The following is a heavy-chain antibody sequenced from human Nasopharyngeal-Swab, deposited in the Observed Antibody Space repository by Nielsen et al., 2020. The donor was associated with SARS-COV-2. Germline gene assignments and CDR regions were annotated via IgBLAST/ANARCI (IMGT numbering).Heavy chain of an antibody. CDR3: ARGLAMVRGVIEFDY. Sequence: ASVQVSCKASGYTFTSYDIDWVRQATGQGLEWMGWMNPNSGNTGYAQKFQGRVTMTRNTSISTAYMELSSLRSEDTAVYYCARGLAMVRGVIEFDYWGQGTLVTVSS. J-gene: IGHJ4*02. CDR2: MNPNSGNT. D-gene: IGHD3-10*01. V-gene: IGHV1-8*01. CDR1: GYTFTSYD.